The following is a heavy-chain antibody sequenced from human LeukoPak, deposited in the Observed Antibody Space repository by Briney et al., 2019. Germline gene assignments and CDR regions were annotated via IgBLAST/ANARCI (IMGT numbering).Heavy chain of an antibody. J-gene: IGHJ5*02. Sequence: PGGSLRLSCAASGFTFSSYAMSWVRQAPGKGLEWIGSIYHSGSTYYNPSLKSRVTISVDTSKNQFSLKLSSVTAADTAVYYCARPLSYNWFDPWGQGTLVTVSS. CDR3: ARPLSYNWFDP. CDR1: GFTFSSYA. CDR2: IYHSGST. V-gene: IGHV4-38-2*01. D-gene: IGHD3-16*02.